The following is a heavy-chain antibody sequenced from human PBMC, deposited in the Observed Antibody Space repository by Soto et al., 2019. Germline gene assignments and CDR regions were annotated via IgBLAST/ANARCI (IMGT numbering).Heavy chain of an antibody. CDR1: GFSFTGYY. Sequence: ASVKVSCKASGFSFTGYYIHWLRQAPGQGLEWMGWINAHSGGTEYAQKFQGRVTMTRDTSISTAYMELSRLRSDDTAVYYCARDRSLGYSSWYYRNMGGEDGFDPWGQGTLVTVS. V-gene: IGHV1-2*02. CDR3: ARDRSLGYSSWYYRNMGGEDGFDP. CDR2: INAHSGGT. D-gene: IGHD6-13*01. J-gene: IGHJ5*02.